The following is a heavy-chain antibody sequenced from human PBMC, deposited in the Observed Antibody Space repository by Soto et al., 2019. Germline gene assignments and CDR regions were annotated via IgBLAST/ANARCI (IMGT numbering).Heavy chain of an antibody. Sequence: QLQLQESGPGLVKPSETLSLTCIVSGDSITTTTYYWGWIRQPPGKGLEWIGSFHYGGSTSYNPSLKRRVTIFVDTSKNQFSLIGNYVTAADTAVYYCAKYTSGTMRDYWGQGTLVTVSS. CDR1: GDSITTTTYY. V-gene: IGHV4-39*01. CDR2: FHYGGST. J-gene: IGHJ4*02. D-gene: IGHD5-18*01. CDR3: AKYTSGTMRDY.